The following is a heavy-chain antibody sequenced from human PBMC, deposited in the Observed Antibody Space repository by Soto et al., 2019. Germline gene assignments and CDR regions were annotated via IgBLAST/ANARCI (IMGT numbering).Heavy chain of an antibody. V-gene: IGHV3-11*01. CDR2: ISPSGYST. J-gene: IGHJ5*02. CDR1: GFTFSDFY. D-gene: IGHD6-6*01. Sequence: QVQLVEPGGGLVQPGGSLRLSCAASGFTFSDFYMSWVRQAPGKGLEWVSYISPSGYSTFYADSMKGRFTISRDNSRNSLYLQINSLRPEDTAVYYCVCLAARDLNWFDPWGQGTLVSVSS. CDR3: VCLAARDLNWFDP.